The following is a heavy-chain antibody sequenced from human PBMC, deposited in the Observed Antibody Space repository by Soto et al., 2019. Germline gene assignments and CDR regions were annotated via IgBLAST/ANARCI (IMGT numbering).Heavy chain of an antibody. Sequence: SETLSLTSTVSGGSISSSSYYWGWIRQPPGKGLEWIGSIYYSGSTYYNPSLKSRVTISVDTSKNQFSLKLSSVTAADTAVYYCARQGRLLWFGELLFQYYYYGMDVWGQGTTVTVSS. J-gene: IGHJ6*02. V-gene: IGHV4-39*01. CDR2: IYYSGST. D-gene: IGHD3-10*01. CDR3: ARQGRLLWFGELLFQYYYYGMDV. CDR1: GGSISSSSYY.